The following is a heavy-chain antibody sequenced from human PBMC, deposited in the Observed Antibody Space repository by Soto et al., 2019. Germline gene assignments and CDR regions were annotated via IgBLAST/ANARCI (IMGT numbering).Heavy chain of an antibody. CDR1: GGSISSYY. CDR2: IYYSGST. J-gene: IGHJ6*02. Sequence: QVQLQESGPGLVKPSETLSLTCTVSGGSISSYYWSWIRQPPGQGLEWIGYIYYSGSTNYNPSLQRRVTASVHTSKDRSSLGLCSVTAADAALYYCARRVAGMDVWGQGTTVTVSS. V-gene: IGHV4-59*01. CDR3: ARRVAGMDV.